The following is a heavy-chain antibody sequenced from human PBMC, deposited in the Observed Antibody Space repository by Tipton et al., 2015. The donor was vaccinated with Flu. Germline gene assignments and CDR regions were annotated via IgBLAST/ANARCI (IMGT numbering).Heavy chain of an antibody. V-gene: IGHV4-39*01. CDR1: GGSIGTSAYY. CDR2: IYYSGGA. CDR3: ATTTNYYYGMDV. Sequence: LRLSCTVSGGSIGTSAYYWGWVRQPPGKGLEWIANIYYSGGAKYNPSLRSRVTISADTSNEFSLTLRSVTAADTAVYYWATTTNYYYGMDVWDQGP. D-gene: IGHD1-14*01. J-gene: IGHJ6*02.